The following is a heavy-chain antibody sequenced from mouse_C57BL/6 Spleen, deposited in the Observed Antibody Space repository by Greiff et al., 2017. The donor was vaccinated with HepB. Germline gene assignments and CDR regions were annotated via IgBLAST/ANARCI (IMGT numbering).Heavy chain of an antibody. CDR2: IYPGDGDT. CDR1: SYAFSSYW. V-gene: IGHV1-80*01. Sequence: QVQLQQSGAELVKPGASVKISCKASSYAFSSYWMNWVKQRPGKGLEWIGQIYPGDGDTNYNGKFKGKATLTADKSSSTAYMQLSSLTSEDSAVYFCATHYYGSSYEDDYWGQGTTLTVSS. CDR3: ATHYYGSSYEDDY. D-gene: IGHD1-1*01. J-gene: IGHJ2*01.